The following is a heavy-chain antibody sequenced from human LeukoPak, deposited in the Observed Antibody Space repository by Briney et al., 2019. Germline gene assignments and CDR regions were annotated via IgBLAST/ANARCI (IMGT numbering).Heavy chain of an antibody. CDR3: AKDRYSSSWYDY. CDR2: ISYDGSNK. J-gene: IGHJ4*02. Sequence: GGSLRLSCAASGFTFSGYGMHWVRQAPGKGLEWVAVISYDGSNKYYADSVKGRFTISRDNSKNTLYLQMNSLRAEDTAVYYCAKDRYSSSWYDYWGQGTLVTVPS. CDR1: GFTFSGYG. V-gene: IGHV3-30*18. D-gene: IGHD6-13*01.